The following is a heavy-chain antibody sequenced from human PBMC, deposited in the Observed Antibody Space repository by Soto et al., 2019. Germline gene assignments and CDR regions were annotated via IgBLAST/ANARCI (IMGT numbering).Heavy chain of an antibody. V-gene: IGHV1-69*01. CDR3: ATTLGPGIVVAEDYSYYYGVDV. Sequence: QVQLVQSGAEVKKPGSSVKVSCKASGGTFSDYAISWVRQAPGQGLEWMGGIMPIFGTSGTTNYAPEFPDRVTITADESTSTASLGLFSLRSEDTAVYYCATTLGPGIVVAEDYSYYYGVDVWGQGTSVTVSS. CDR2: IMPIFGTSGTT. CDR1: GGTFSDYA. J-gene: IGHJ6*02. D-gene: IGHD6-19*01.